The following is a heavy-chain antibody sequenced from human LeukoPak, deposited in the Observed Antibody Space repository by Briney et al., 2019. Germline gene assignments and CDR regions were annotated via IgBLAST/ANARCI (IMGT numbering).Heavy chain of an antibody. CDR1: GFTFSSYT. D-gene: IGHD2-2*01. V-gene: IGHV3-48*04. Sequence: GGSLRLSCAASGFTFSSYTMNWVRQAPGKGLEWVSYISSSGSTIYYADSVKGRFTISRDNAKNSLYLQMNSLRAEDTAVYYCARDKIVVVPAAMDVWGKGTTVTISS. CDR2: ISSSGSTI. J-gene: IGHJ6*03. CDR3: ARDKIVVVPAAMDV.